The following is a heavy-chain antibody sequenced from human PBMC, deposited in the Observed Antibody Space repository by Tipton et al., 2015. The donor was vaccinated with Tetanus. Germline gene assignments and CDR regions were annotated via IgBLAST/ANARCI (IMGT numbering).Heavy chain of an antibody. V-gene: IGHV3-23*01. Sequence: GSLRLSCAASGFTFSHFAVSWVRRAPGRGLEWVSSLSHDGGNIYYADFARGRFTISRDNSKNTLYLQMNSLRAEDTAVYYCAKSLYGGTDYWGQGTLVTVSS. CDR1: GFTFSHFA. D-gene: IGHD2-2*02. J-gene: IGHJ4*02. CDR2: LSHDGGNI. CDR3: AKSLYGGTDY.